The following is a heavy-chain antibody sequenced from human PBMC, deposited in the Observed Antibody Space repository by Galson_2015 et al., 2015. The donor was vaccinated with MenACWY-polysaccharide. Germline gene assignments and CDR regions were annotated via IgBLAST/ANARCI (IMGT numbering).Heavy chain of an antibody. CDR3: VRGGRAVSNINWFDP. CDR1: GDSITRGPYF. D-gene: IGHD3-16*01. Sequence: TLSLTCTVSGDSITRGPYFWSWIRQHPGEGLEWIASISYDGGTYYNPSLNSRVTISIDTPKNQFSLKLNSVTAADTAVYYCVRGGRAVSNINWFDPWGQGTLVTVSS. J-gene: IGHJ5*02. CDR2: ISYDGGT. V-gene: IGHV4-31*03.